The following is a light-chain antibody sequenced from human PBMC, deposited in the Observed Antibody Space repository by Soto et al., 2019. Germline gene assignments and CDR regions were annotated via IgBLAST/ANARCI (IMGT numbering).Light chain of an antibody. J-gene: IGLJ2*01. CDR2: EVY. V-gene: IGLV2-8*01. CDR3: SSYAGTNNLI. Sequence: QSVLTQPPSASGSLGQSVTLSCTGTSSDIGASKYVSWYQHHPGKAPKFIIYEVYNRPSGVPDRFSGSKSGNTASLIVSRLQAEDEAVYCSSYAGTNNLIFGSGTKLTVL. CDR1: SSDIGASKY.